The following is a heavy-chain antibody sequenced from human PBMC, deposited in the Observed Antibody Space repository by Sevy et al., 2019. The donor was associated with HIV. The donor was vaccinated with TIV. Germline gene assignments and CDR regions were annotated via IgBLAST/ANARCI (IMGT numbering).Heavy chain of an antibody. CDR1: GFTFSNAW. CDR2: IKSKTDGGTT. CDR3: TTEAPLLGLWFRELSSYFDY. Sequence: GGSLRLSCAASGFTFSNAWMSWVRQAPGKGLEWVGRIKSKTDGGTTDYAAPVKGRFTISRDDSKNTLYLQMNSLKTEDTAVYYCTTEAPLLGLWFRELSSYFDYWGQGTLVTVSS. V-gene: IGHV3-15*01. D-gene: IGHD3-10*01. J-gene: IGHJ4*02.